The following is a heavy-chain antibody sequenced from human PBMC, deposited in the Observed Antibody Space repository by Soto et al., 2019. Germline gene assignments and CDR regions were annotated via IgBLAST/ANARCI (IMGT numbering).Heavy chain of an antibody. CDR1: GFTFSSYA. D-gene: IGHD1-1*01. V-gene: IGHV3-64*01. CDR3: ARDLSVTVQSRWNPNSLDY. CDR2: ISSNGGST. Sequence: GGSLRLSCAASGFTFSSYAMHWVRQAPGKGLEYVSAISSNGGSTYYANSVKGRFTISRDNSKNTLYLQMGSLRAEDMAVYYCARDLSVTVQSRWNPNSLDYWGQGTLVTVSS. J-gene: IGHJ4*02.